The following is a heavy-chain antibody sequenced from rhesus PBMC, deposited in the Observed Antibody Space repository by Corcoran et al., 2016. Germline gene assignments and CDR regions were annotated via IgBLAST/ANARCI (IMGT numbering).Heavy chain of an antibody. J-gene: IGHJ6*01. CDR2: IDGYSGTT. Sequence: QVKLQQWGEGLVKPSETLSLTCAVYGGSVSTYFWSWIRQPPGKGLEWIGNIDGYSGTTYSNPSLKNRITIAKATSQNQFSLKLSSVTAADPAMYYCAKGGATSGPPAYGLASWDQGVVVTVSS. CDR3: AKGGATSGPPAYGLAS. D-gene: IGHD6-25*01. CDR1: GGSVSTYF. V-gene: IGHV4-73*01.